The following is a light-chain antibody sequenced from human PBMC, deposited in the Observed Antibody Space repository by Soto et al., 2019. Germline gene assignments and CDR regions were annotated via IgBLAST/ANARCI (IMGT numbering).Light chain of an antibody. CDR1: DDVGGW. CDR2: AVS. Sequence: DTHLTQSPSSVSASVGDRVTMTCRASDDVGGWLAWHQQQPGKAPKLLIFAVSTLHSGVPSRFSGTGSGTEFTLTVSNFQPEDFATYYCQQSNRFPFTFGPGTKVDIK. V-gene: IGKV1-12*02. CDR3: QQSNRFPFT. J-gene: IGKJ3*01.